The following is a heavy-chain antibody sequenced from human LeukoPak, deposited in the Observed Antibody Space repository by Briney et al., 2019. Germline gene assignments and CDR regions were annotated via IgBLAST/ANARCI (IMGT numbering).Heavy chain of an antibody. CDR3: AKDRVQYSSSWYFDY. D-gene: IGHD6-13*01. Sequence: PGRSLRLSCAASGFTFSSYAINWVRQAPGKGLEWVSAISGGASNTYYADSVKGRFTISRDNSKNTLYLQMNSLRAEDTAVYYCAKDRVQYSSSWYFDYWGQGTLVTVSS. CDR1: GFTFSSYA. V-gene: IGHV3-23*01. J-gene: IGHJ4*02. CDR2: ISGGASNT.